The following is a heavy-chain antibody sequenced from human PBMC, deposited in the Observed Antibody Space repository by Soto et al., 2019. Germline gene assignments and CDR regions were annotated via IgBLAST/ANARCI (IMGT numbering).Heavy chain of an antibody. J-gene: IGHJ3*02. V-gene: IGHV1-2*04. CDR1: GYTFIDYY. D-gene: IGHD2-15*01. Sequence: QVQLVQSGAEVKPPGASVKVSCKTSGYTFIDYYMHWVRQAPGQGLEWMGWINPNSGGTNYAQKFPGWVTLTRDTSISTAYMELRRLRSDDTAVYFCARDLLPYCSGGSCYPEGAFHIWGQGTMVTVSS. CDR2: INPNSGGT. CDR3: ARDLLPYCSGGSCYPEGAFHI.